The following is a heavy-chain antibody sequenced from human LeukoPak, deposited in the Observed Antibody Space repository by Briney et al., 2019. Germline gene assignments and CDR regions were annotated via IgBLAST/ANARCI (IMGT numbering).Heavy chain of an antibody. CDR1: GASFAGYS. D-gene: IGHD6-25*01. CDR3: AREGVVSDDNLFDP. Sequence: SETLSLTCAVHGASFAGYSWSWIRQSPGKGLEWIGEVNRVGYSIYNPSLKSRVNISIDTSTTQFSLRLSSVTVADTAVYFCAREGVVSDDNLFDPCGQGTLVTVSS. J-gene: IGHJ5*02. CDR2: VNRVGYS. V-gene: IGHV4-34*01.